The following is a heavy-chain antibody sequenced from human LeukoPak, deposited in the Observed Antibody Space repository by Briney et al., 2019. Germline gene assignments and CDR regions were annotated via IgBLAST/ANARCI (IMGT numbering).Heavy chain of an antibody. Sequence: GGSLRLSCAASGFTFSSYEMNWVRQAPGKGLEWVSYISSSGSTIYCADSVKGRFTISRDNAKNSLYLQMNSLRAEDTAVYYCARKDKLVGSLGYWGQGTLVTVSS. V-gene: IGHV3-48*03. CDR1: GFTFSSYE. J-gene: IGHJ4*02. CDR3: ARKDKLVGSLGY. CDR2: ISSSGSTI. D-gene: IGHD6-13*01.